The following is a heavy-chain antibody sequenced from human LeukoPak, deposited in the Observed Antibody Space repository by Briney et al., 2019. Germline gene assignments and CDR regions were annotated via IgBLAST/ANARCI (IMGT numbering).Heavy chain of an antibody. CDR2: MNPNSGNT. D-gene: IGHD5-18*01. J-gene: IGHJ6*03. V-gene: IGHV1-8*03. CDR3: ARGRIQLWLRGYYYMDV. CDR1: GYTFTSYD. Sequence: ASVKVSCKASGYTFTSYDINWVRQATGQGLEWMGWMNPNSGNTGYAQKFQGRVTITRNTSISTAYMELSSLRSEDTAVYYCARGRIQLWLRGYYYMDVWGKGTTVTVSS.